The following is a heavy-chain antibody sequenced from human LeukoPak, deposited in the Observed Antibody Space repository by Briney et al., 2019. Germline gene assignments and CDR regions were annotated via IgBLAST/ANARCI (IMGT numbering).Heavy chain of an antibody. CDR2: INPSDGGT. CDR3: ARESTFRLLRNVSDI. CDR1: GYSFTIFH. Sequence: ASLKVSCKASGYSFTIFHIHWVRQAPGQGLEWMGMINPSDGGTSYAQKFQGRVTMTSDTSTTTAAMDLSSLRSDDTAVYYCARESTFRLLRNVSDIWGQGTMVTVSS. J-gene: IGHJ3*02. D-gene: IGHD5-12*01. V-gene: IGHV1-46*01.